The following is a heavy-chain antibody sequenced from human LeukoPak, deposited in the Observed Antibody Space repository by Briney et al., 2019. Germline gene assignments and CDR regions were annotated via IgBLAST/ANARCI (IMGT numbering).Heavy chain of an antibody. J-gene: IGHJ4*02. V-gene: IGHV1-8*01. D-gene: IGHD3-3*01. CDR2: MNPNSGNT. CDR3: AREPTYDFWSGYSDY. CDR1: GYTFTSYD. Sequence: ASVKVSCKASGYTFTSYDINWVRQATGQGLEWMGWMNPNSGNTGYAQKFQGRVTMTRDTSTSTVYMELSSLRSEDTAVYYCAREPTYDFWSGYSDYWGQGTLVTVSS.